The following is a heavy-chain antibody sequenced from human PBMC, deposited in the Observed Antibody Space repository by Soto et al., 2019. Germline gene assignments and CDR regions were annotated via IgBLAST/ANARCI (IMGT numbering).Heavy chain of an antibody. V-gene: IGHV1-3*05. J-gene: IGHJ6*02. CDR3: ARDPRYYGMDG. CDR1: GYTFTSYA. CDR2: INAGNGNT. Sequence: QVQLVQSGAEEKKPGASVKVSCKASGYTFTSYAMHWVRQAPGQRLEWMGWINAGNGNTKYSQKFQGRVTITRDTSPSTGYMEVSSLRSEDTALYYCARDPRYYGMDGRGQGTTVTVSS.